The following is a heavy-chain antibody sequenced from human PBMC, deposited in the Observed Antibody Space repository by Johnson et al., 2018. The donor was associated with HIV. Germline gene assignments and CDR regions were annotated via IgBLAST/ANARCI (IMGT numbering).Heavy chain of an antibody. CDR2: VNGNGSCT. D-gene: IGHD3-16*01. CDR1: RFTFTNYW. Sequence: VQLVESGGGLVQPGGSLRLSCAASRFTFTNYWMHWVRQAPGKGLVWVSRVNGNGSCTTYADSVKGRFTISRDNAKNTLYLQMNSLRAEDTAVYYCAGGRKTGSKIRPAAFDIWGQGTMVTVSS. CDR3: AGGRKTGSKIRPAAFDI. J-gene: IGHJ3*02. V-gene: IGHV3-74*02.